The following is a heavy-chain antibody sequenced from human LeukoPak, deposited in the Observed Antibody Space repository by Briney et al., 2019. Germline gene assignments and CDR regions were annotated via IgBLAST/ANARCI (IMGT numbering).Heavy chain of an antibody. CDR1: GFTFSSYS. Sequence: PGGSLRLSCAASGFTFSSYSMNWVRQAPGKGLEWVSSISSSSSYIYHADSVKGRFTISRDNAKSSLYLQMNSLRAEDTAVYYCARVTPGYYDNWGQGTLVTVSS. CDR2: ISSSSSYI. D-gene: IGHD3-10*01. CDR3: ARVTPGYYDN. J-gene: IGHJ4*02. V-gene: IGHV3-21*01.